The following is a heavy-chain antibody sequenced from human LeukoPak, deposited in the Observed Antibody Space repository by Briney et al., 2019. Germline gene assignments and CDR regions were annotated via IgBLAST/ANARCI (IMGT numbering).Heavy chain of an antibody. D-gene: IGHD6-19*01. CDR3: ARSRTGWLPYCFDP. V-gene: IGHV3-21*01. J-gene: IGHJ5*02. CDR1: GFTFSSYS. Sequence: GGSLRLSCAASGFTFSSYSMNWVRQAPGKGLEWVSSISSSSSYIYYADSVKGRFTISRDNAKNSLYLQMNSLRAEDTAVYYCARSRTGWLPYCFDPWGQGTLVTVSS. CDR2: ISSSSSYI.